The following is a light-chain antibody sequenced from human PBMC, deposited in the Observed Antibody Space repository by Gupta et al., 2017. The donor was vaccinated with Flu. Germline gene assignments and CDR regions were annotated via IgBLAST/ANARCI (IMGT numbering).Light chain of an antibody. Sequence: ATLSLSPGERATPSCRASQSVIRYLDWYQQKPGQAPRLVIYDASNRATGITARFSGSGSGIDFTLTISNREPEDFAVYYCQQRDDWHPITFGQGTRLEIK. CDR2: DAS. J-gene: IGKJ5*01. CDR1: QSVIRY. CDR3: QQRDDWHPIT. V-gene: IGKV3-11*01.